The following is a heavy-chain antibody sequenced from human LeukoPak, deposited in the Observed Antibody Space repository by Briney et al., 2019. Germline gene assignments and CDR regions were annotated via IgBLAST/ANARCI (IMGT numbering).Heavy chain of an antibody. V-gene: IGHV3-33*01. CDR3: ARAHTYSSLDY. CDR1: GFTFSRYG. D-gene: IGHD5-18*01. CDR2: IWYDGSNK. J-gene: IGHJ4*02. Sequence: GGSLRLSCAASGFTFSRYGMHWVRQAPGKGLEWVAVIWYDGSNKYYADSVKGRFTISRDNSKNTLYLQMNSLRAEDTAVYYCARAHTYSSLDYWGQGTLVTVSS.